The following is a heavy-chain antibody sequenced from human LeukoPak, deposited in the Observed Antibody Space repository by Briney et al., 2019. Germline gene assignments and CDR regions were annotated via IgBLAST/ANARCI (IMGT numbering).Heavy chain of an antibody. D-gene: IGHD3-9*01. CDR3: ATDGVRYFDWYTPGSFDY. Sequence: WASVKVSCKVSGYTLTELSMHWVRQAPGKGLEWMGGFDPEDGETIYAQKFQGRVTMTEDTSTDTAYMELSSLRSEDTAVYYCATDGVRYFDWYTPGSFDYWGQGTLVTVSS. V-gene: IGHV1-24*01. J-gene: IGHJ4*02. CDR2: FDPEDGET. CDR1: GYTLTELS.